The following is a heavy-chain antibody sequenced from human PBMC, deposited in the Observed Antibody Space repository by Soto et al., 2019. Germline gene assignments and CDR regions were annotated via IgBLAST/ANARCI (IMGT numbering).Heavy chain of an antibody. D-gene: IGHD6-19*01. CDR1: GFTFSSYA. CDR2: ISGSGGST. J-gene: IGHJ4*02. Sequence: GGSLRLSCAASGFTFSSYAMSWVRQAPGKGLQWVSAISGSGGSTYYADSVKGRFTISRDNSKNTLYLQMNSLRAEDTAVYYCAVPTGIEVTGLDYWGQGTLVTVSS. V-gene: IGHV3-23*01. CDR3: AVPTGIEVTGLDY.